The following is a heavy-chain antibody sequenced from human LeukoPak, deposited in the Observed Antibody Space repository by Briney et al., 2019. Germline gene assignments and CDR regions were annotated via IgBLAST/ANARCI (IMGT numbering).Heavy chain of an antibody. J-gene: IGHJ4*02. Sequence: GASVKVSCKASGYTFTSYYMHWVRQAPGQGLEWMGIINPSGGSTSYAQRFQGRVTMTRDTSTSTVYMELSSLRSEDTAVYYCARGLGYCSSTSCYTGTPFDYWGQGTLVTVSS. D-gene: IGHD2-2*02. CDR3: ARGLGYCSSTSCYTGTPFDY. CDR2: INPSGGST. CDR1: GYTFTSYY. V-gene: IGHV1-46*01.